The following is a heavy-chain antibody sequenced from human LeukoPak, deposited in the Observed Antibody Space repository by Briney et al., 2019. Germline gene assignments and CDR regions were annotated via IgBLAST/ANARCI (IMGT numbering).Heavy chain of an antibody. CDR2: IRYSGST. J-gene: IGHJ4*02. D-gene: IGHD6-19*01. CDR1: GGSISPYY. Sequence: SETLSLTCTVSGGSISPYYWSWIRQPPGKGLEWIGCIRYSGSTIYNPSLKSRVSISVDTSKNQFSLKLSSATAADTAVYYCAGPTSSGWHGDFDYWGQGTLVTVSS. CDR3: AGPTSSGWHGDFDY. V-gene: IGHV4-59*08.